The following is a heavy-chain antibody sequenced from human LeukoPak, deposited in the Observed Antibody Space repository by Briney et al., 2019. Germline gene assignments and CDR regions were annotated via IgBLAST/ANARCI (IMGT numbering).Heavy chain of an antibody. D-gene: IGHD3-10*01. Sequence: PSETLSLTCTVSGGSMSTYYWSWIRQSPGKGLEWIGYIYYSGSTSYNPSLKSRLTISIDTSKTQFCLKLSSVTAADTAVYYCARVVYSGSWGYFDYWGQGILVTVSS. CDR3: ARVVYSGSWGYFDY. CDR2: IYYSGST. J-gene: IGHJ4*02. CDR1: GGSMSTYY. V-gene: IGHV4-59*01.